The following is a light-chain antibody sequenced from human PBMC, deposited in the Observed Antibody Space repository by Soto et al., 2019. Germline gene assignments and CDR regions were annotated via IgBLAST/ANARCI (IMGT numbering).Light chain of an antibody. CDR3: HQYDSSPLT. CDR2: GAS. V-gene: IGKV3-20*01. CDR1: QSVSSSY. J-gene: IGKJ4*01. Sequence: IVLPQSPGPLSLSPGERATLSCRASQSVSSSYLAWYQQKPGQAPRLLIYGASSRATGIPDRFSGSGSGTDFTLTISRLEPEDFAVYYCHQYDSSPLTVGGGTKVEIK.